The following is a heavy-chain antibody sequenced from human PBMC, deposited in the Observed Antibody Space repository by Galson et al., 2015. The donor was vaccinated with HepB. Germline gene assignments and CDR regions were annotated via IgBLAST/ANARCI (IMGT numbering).Heavy chain of an antibody. Sequence: SLRLSCAASGFTFSSYSMNWVRQAPGKGLEWVSSISSSSSYIYYADSVKGRFTISRDNAKNSLYLQMNSLRAEDTAVYYCARFLIAAAGTYYYYYGMDVWGQGTTVPVSS. CDR1: GFTFSSYS. CDR3: ARFLIAAAGTYYYYYGMDV. J-gene: IGHJ6*02. CDR2: ISSSSSYI. V-gene: IGHV3-21*01. D-gene: IGHD6-13*01.